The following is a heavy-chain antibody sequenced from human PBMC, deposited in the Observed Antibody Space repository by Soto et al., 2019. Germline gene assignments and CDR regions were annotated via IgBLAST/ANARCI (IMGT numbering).Heavy chain of an antibody. CDR1: GASISSGGYY. D-gene: IGHD4-17*01. CDR3: ARDIYGAFDS. J-gene: IGHJ4*02. V-gene: IGHV4-31*03. CDR2: ISYSGNT. Sequence: SETLSLTCTVSGASISSGGYYWTWIRQLPGKVLEWIGYISYSGNTSYNPSLKGRVTISVDTSKNQFSLTLSSVTAADTAVYYCARDIYGAFDSWGQGTQVTVSS.